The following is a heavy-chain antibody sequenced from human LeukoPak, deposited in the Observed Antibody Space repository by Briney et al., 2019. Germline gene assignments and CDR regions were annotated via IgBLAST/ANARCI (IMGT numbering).Heavy chain of an antibody. D-gene: IGHD6-13*01. Sequence: SETLSLTCTVSGDSFILYYWSWIRPPPGKGLEWIGSIYYSGSTYYNPSLKSRVTISVDTSKNQFSLKLSSVTAADTAVYYCAREAAAGTYFQHWGQGTLVTVSS. CDR3: AREAAAGTYFQH. CDR1: GDSFILYY. CDR2: IYYSGST. V-gene: IGHV4-39*07. J-gene: IGHJ1*01.